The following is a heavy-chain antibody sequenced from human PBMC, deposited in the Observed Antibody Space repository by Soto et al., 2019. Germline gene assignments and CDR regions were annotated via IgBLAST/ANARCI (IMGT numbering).Heavy chain of an antibody. V-gene: IGHV3-30-3*01. D-gene: IGHD6-19*01. CDR1: GFTFSSYA. Sequence: QVQLVESGGGVVQPGRSLRLSCAASGFTFSSYAMHWVRQAPGKGLEWVAVISYDGSNKYYADSVKGRFTISRDNSKNTLYLQMNSLGAEDTAVYYCARNVAVAAHNAFDYWGQGTLVTVSS. CDR2: ISYDGSNK. CDR3: ARNVAVAAHNAFDY. J-gene: IGHJ4*02.